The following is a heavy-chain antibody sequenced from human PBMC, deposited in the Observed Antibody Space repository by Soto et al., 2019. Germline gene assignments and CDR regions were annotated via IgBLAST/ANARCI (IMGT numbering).Heavy chain of an antibody. D-gene: IGHD3-10*01. CDR1: GFTFSSYW. CDR3: ARVRGVTHLGYDAFDI. Sequence: EVQLVESGGGLVQPGGSLRLSCAASGFTFSSYWMSWVRQAPGKGLEWVANIKQDGSEKYYVDSVKGRFTISRDNAKKSLYLQMNSLRDEDTAVYYCARVRGVTHLGYDAFDIWGQGTMVTVSS. V-gene: IGHV3-7*03. CDR2: IKQDGSEK. J-gene: IGHJ3*02.